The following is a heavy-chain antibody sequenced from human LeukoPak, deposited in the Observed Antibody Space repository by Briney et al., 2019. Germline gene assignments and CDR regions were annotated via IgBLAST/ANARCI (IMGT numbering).Heavy chain of an antibody. CDR2: IYPSGFT. CDR1: GGSVSSGSSS. CDR3: ATLGAAYYYYYYMDV. Sequence: SETLSLTCSVSGGSVSSGSSSWTWIRRPAGKGLEWIGRIYPSGFTNYNPSLKSRVTISIDTSKNQLSLKLSSVTAADTAVYYCATLGAAYYYYYYMDVWGKGTTVTVSS. V-gene: IGHV4-61*02. J-gene: IGHJ6*03. D-gene: IGHD1-26*01.